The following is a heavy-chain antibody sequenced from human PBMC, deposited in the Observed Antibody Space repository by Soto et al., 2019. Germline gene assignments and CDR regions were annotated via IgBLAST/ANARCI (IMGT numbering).Heavy chain of an antibody. CDR3: ARALPAANYYHGMDV. Sequence: ASXKVSCKTSGYTFTDCYIHCVRQPPGQGLEWMGWINPNSGGTNSAQKFQGWVTMTRDTSISTAYMELSRLRPDDTAVYYCARALPAANYYHGMDVWGQGTTVTVSS. CDR2: INPNSGGT. V-gene: IGHV1-2*04. J-gene: IGHJ6*02. CDR1: GYTFTDCY. D-gene: IGHD2-2*01.